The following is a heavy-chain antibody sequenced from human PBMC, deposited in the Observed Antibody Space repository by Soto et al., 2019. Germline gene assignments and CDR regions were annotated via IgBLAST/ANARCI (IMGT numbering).Heavy chain of an antibody. CDR3: AIGGRMIVVVTPFDY. V-gene: IGHV4-34*01. Sequence: TSENLSLTCAVYGGSFSGYYWSWSRQPPGKGLEWIGEINHSGSTNYNPSLKSRVTISVDTSKNQFSLKLSSVTAADTAVYYRAIGGRMIVVVTPFDYWGQGTLVTVS. CDR1: GGSFSGYY. CDR2: INHSGST. J-gene: IGHJ4*02. D-gene: IGHD3-22*01.